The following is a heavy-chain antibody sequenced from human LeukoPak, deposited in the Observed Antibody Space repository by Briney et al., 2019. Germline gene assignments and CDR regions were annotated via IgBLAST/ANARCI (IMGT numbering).Heavy chain of an antibody. CDR3: ATLGRFGDWLVDV. CDR2: FDPEDGET. Sequence: GASVKVSCKVSGYTLTELSMHWVRQAPGKGLEWTGGFDPEDGETIYAQKFQGRVTMTEDTSTDTAYMELSSLRSEDTAVYYCATLGRFGDWLVDVWGQGTTVTVSS. D-gene: IGHD3-10*01. CDR1: GYTLTELS. J-gene: IGHJ6*02. V-gene: IGHV1-24*01.